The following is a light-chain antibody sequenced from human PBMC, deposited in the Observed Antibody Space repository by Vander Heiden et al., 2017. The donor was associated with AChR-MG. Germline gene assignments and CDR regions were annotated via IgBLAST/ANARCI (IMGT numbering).Light chain of an antibody. J-gene: IGKJ2*01. V-gene: IGKV1-39*01. CDR2: AAF. CDR1: HSISSY. Sequence: DIQMTQSPSSLSASVGDRVTITCRASHSISSYLNWYQHRAGEAPKLLIYAAFSLQSGVPSRFSGSASGTNFTLTISSLQPEDFATYYCQESYSTPPYTFGQGTKLEI. CDR3: QESYSTPPYT.